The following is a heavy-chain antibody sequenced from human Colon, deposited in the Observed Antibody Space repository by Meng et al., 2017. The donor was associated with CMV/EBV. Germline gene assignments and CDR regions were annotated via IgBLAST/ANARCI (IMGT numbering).Heavy chain of an antibody. D-gene: IGHD3-10*01. J-gene: IGHJ4*02. CDR3: ARCYYGSGSCTPFDF. V-gene: IGHV4-34*01. Sequence: QVQLQQWGAGLLMPSETLSLICSVYGGSFSGYYWSWIRQPPGKGLEWIGEINHSGNTNYNPSLKSRVTISVDTSKNQFSLKLSSVTAADTAVYYCARCYYGSGSCTPFDFWGQGTLVTVSS. CDR2: INHSGNT. CDR1: GGSFSGYY.